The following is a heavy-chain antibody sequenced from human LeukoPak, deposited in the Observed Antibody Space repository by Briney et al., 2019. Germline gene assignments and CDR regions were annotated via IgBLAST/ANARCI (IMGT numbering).Heavy chain of an antibody. CDR3: VRDVHNWNDDY. CDR2: INPNNGDT. D-gene: IGHD1-1*01. Sequence: ASVKVSCKASGYTFTGYNVHWVRQAPGQGLEWMGWINPNNGDTQYPPKFQGRVTLTRGTSISTAYMDLSSLRSDDTAVYYCVRDVHNWNDDYWGQGTLVTVSS. CDR1: GYTFTGYN. J-gene: IGHJ4*02. V-gene: IGHV1-2*02.